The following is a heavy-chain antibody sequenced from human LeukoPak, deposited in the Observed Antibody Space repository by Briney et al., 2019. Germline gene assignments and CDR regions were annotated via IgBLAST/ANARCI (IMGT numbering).Heavy chain of an antibody. D-gene: IGHD3-10*01. J-gene: IGHJ4*02. Sequence: GGSLRLSCAASGFTFSSYWMHWVRQAPGKGLVWVSRISGDGRSTTYADSVKGRFTISRDNAKNTLYLQMNSLRAEDTAVYYCAKRASGSGTSLYYFDYWGQGTLVTVSS. CDR3: AKRASGSGTSLYYFDY. V-gene: IGHV3-74*03. CDR2: ISGDGRST. CDR1: GFTFSSYW.